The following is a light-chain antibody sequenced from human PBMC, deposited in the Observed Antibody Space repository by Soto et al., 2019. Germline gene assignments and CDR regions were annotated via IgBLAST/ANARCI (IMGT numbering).Light chain of an antibody. CDR1: QDISNF. CDR2: DAT. Sequence: DIQMTQSPSSLSASVGDRVTITCRASQDISNFLNWYQQKTGKAPKLLIYDATKLETGVPSRFSGGGSGTDFTFTISSLQPEEIATYYCQQHDNLPAFGGGTKVEIK. J-gene: IGKJ4*01. V-gene: IGKV1-33*01. CDR3: QQHDNLPA.